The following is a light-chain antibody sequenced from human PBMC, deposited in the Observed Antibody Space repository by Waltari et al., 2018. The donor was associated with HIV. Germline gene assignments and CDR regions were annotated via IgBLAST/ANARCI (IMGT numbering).Light chain of an antibody. V-gene: IGLV2-14*01. J-gene: IGLJ1*01. Sequence: QSALTQPASMSGSPGQSITISCIRLDSHTDSFYSVSWYQHHPANAPKLVIYDASSRPAGISSRFSGSQSGNTAFLTISGLQAEDEADFYCSSISGGTLVFGGGTTVTVL. CDR2: DAS. CDR1: DSHTDSFYS. CDR3: SSISGGTLV.